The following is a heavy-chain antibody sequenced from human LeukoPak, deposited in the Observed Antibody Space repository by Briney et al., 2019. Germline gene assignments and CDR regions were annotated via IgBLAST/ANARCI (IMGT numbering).Heavy chain of an antibody. CDR3: AGCSGGSPIDAFHI. D-gene: IGHD2-15*01. V-gene: IGHV4-31*03. Sequence: SETLSLTCTVSGGSINSGAYYWSWIRQHPGKGLEWTGYIYYSGSNYYNPSLKSRDTISVDTSKNQFSLKLSSVTAADTAVYYCAGCSGGSPIDAFHIWGQGTMVTVSS. J-gene: IGHJ3*02. CDR1: GGSINSGAYY. CDR2: IYYSGSN.